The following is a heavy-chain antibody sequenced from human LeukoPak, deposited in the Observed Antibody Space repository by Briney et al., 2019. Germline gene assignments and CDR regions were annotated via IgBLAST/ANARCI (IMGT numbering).Heavy chain of an antibody. J-gene: IGHJ5*02. CDR2: IYHSGST. D-gene: IGHD6-19*01. CDR3: ARVAAVAGPYNWFDP. Sequence: SGTLSLTCAVSGGSISSSNWWSWVRQPPGKGLEWIGEIYHSGSTNYNPSLKSRVTISVDKSKNQSSLKLSSVTAADTAVYYCARVAAVAGPYNWFDPWGQGTLVTVSS. V-gene: IGHV4-4*02. CDR1: GGSISSSNW.